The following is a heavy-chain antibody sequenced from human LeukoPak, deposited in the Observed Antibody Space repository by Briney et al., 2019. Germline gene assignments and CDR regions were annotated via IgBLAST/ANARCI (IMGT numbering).Heavy chain of an antibody. D-gene: IGHD6-13*01. V-gene: IGHV4-61*09. Sequence: SQTLSLTCTVSVGSISSGNYYYSWIRQSAGKGMEWIGNIYMSGSTRYNPSLMSRVAMSVDTSKNQFSLKISSATAADTAVYYCARDWGIAAATPCYFDHWGQGILVTVSS. CDR1: VGSISSGNYY. CDR2: IYMSGST. CDR3: ARDWGIAAATPCYFDH. J-gene: IGHJ4*02.